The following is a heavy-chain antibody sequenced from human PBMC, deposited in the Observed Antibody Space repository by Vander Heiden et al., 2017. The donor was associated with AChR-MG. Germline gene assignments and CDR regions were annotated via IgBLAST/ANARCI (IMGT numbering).Heavy chain of an antibody. CDR1: GGPISSSY. CDR3: ARDSPYSSSWSYYYYYYGMDV. D-gene: IGHD6-13*01. V-gene: IGHV4-4*07. J-gene: IGHJ6*02. CDR2: IYTSGST. Sequence: QVQLQESGPGLVTPSETLSLTCTVSGGPISSSYWHGIRQPAGKGLEWIGRIYTSGSTNYNPSLKSRVTMSVDTSKNQFSLKLSSVTAADTAVYYCARDSPYSSSWSYYYYYYGMDVWGQGTTVTVSS.